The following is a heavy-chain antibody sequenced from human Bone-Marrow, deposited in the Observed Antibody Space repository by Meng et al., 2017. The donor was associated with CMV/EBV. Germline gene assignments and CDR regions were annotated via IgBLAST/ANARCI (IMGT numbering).Heavy chain of an antibody. Sequence: GGSLRLSCAASGFTFSSYAMHWVRQAPGKGLEWVAVISYDGSNKYYADSVKGRFTISRDNSKNTLYLQMNSLRAEDTAVYYCARDPSVLDQWVDYWGQGTLVTASS. J-gene: IGHJ4*02. V-gene: IGHV3-30-3*01. D-gene: IGHD1-26*01. CDR1: GFTFSSYA. CDR3: ARDPSVLDQWVDY. CDR2: ISYDGSNK.